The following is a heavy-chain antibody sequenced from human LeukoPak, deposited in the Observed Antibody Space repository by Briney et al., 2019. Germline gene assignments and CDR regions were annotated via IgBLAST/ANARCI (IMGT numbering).Heavy chain of an antibody. CDR3: TTEHPLFDP. CDR1: GFTFSNAW. Sequence: GGSLRLSCAASGFTFSNAWMSWVRQAPGKGLEGGGRIKSKTDDGTTDYAAPVKGRFTISRDDSTNTLYLQMNSLKTEDTAVYYCTTEHPLFDPWGQGTLVTVSS. CDR2: IKSKTDDGTT. V-gene: IGHV3-15*01. J-gene: IGHJ5*02.